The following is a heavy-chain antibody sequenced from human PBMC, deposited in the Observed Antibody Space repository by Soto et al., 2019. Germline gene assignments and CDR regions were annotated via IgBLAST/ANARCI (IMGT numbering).Heavy chain of an antibody. CDR3: ARGQQGLISY. CDR1: GGSISSYY. V-gene: IGHV4-59*01. Sequence: PSETLSLTCTVSGGSISSYYWSWIRQPPGKGLEWIGYIYYSGSTNYNPSLKSRVTISVDTSKNQFSLKLSSVTAADTAVYYCARGQQGLISYWGQGTLVTVSS. CDR2: IYYSGST. J-gene: IGHJ4*02. D-gene: IGHD6-13*01.